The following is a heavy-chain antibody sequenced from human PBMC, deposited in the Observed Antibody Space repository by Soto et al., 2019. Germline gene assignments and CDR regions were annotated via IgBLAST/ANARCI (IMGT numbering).Heavy chain of an antibody. D-gene: IGHD2-2*01. Sequence: QITLKESGPTLVKPTQTLTLTCTFSGFSFTTYGVGVGWIRQAPGKAPEWLALIYWDDQKPFRSSLESRLTITKDTSKDQVVLTITNMDPVDTATYYCTKKGQYHDSSACGRDCYMDVWGKGTTVTVSS. V-gene: IGHV2-5*02. CDR1: GFSFTTYGVG. CDR2: IYWDDQK. J-gene: IGHJ6*04. CDR3: TKKGQYHDSSACGRDCYMDV.